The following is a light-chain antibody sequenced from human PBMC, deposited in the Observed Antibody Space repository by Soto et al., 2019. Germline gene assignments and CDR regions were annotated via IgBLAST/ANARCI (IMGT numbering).Light chain of an antibody. Sequence: EIVLTQSPTTLSLSPGERATLSCRASQSINSHLAWYQQKPGQAPRLLMYDVSNRATDIPARFSGSGSGTDFTLTISSLDPEDFAVYYWQQRSNWPLTFGGGTKVEIK. CDR3: QQRSNWPLT. CDR1: QSINSH. V-gene: IGKV3-11*01. CDR2: DVS. J-gene: IGKJ4*01.